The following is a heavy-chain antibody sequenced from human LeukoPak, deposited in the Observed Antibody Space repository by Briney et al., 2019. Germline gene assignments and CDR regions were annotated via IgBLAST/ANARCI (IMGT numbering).Heavy chain of an antibody. CDR1: GFTFSSYS. V-gene: IGHV3-48*01. Sequence: GGSLRLSCAASGFTFSSYSMSWVRQAPGKGLECVSYISSSSSIIYYADSVKGRFTISRDTAKNSLYLQMNSLRAEDTAVYFCARFRGYCSGGSCYYECYYYYMDVWGKGTTVTVSS. CDR2: ISSSSSII. CDR3: ARFRGYCSGGSCYYECYYYYMDV. J-gene: IGHJ6*03. D-gene: IGHD2-15*01.